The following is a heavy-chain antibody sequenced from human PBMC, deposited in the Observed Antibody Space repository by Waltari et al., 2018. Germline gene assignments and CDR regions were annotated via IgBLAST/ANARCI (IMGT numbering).Heavy chain of an antibody. Sequence: QVQLQQSGPGLVKPSQTLSLTCAISGDSVSSNSAAWNWIRQSPSRGLEWLGRTYYRSKWYNDYAVSVKSRITINPDTSKNQFSLQLNSVTPEDTAVYYCAKEKTAMPLDYYYGMDVWGQGTTVTVSS. CDR1: GDSVSSNSAA. CDR2: TYYRSKWYN. CDR3: AKEKTAMPLDYYYGMDV. D-gene: IGHD5-18*01. J-gene: IGHJ6*02. V-gene: IGHV6-1*01.